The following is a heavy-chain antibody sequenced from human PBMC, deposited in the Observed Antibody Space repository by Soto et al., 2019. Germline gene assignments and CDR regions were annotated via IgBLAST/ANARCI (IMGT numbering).Heavy chain of an antibody. V-gene: IGHV1-69*13. J-gene: IGHJ4*02. CDR1: GGTFSSYA. CDR3: ARQYDSSGYPLDY. CDR2: IIPIFGTA. D-gene: IGHD3-22*01. Sequence: GASVKVSCKASGGTFSSYAISWARQAPGQGLEWMGGIIPIFGTANYAQKFQGRVTITADESTSTAYMELSSLRSEDTAVYYCARQYDSSGYPLDYWGQGTLVTVSS.